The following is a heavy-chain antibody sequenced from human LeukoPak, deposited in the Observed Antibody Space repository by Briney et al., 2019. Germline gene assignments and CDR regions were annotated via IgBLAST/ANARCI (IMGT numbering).Heavy chain of an antibody. V-gene: IGHV3-21*01. CDR1: GFTFSTYS. CDR3: AMEGYSGNYPAY. Sequence: PGGSLTLSCVASGFTFSTYSMNWVRQAPGKGLEWVSSISSSSSYIYYADSVKGRFTISRDNAKNSLYLQMNSLRAEDTAVYYCAMEGYSGNYPAYWGQGTLVTVSS. CDR2: ISSSSSYI. D-gene: IGHD1-26*01. J-gene: IGHJ4*02.